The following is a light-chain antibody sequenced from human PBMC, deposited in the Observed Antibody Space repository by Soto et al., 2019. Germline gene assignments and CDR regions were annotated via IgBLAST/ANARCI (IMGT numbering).Light chain of an antibody. CDR3: QQRSNWPIT. J-gene: IGKJ5*01. V-gene: IGKV3-11*01. Sequence: EIVLTQSPATLSLSPGERATLSCRASQSVRSYLAWYQQKPGQAPRLLIYDASNRATGIPARFSGSGSGTDFTLTISSLEPEDFAVYYCQQRSNWPITCGQGTRLEIK. CDR1: QSVRSY. CDR2: DAS.